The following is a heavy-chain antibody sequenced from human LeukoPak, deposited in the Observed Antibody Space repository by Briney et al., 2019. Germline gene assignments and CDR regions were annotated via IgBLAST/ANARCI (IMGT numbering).Heavy chain of an antibody. J-gene: IGHJ4*02. CDR1: GGSISTYY. CDR3: ARSPSDTRRYGCNLDS. CDR2: IYYSGST. D-gene: IGHD5-24*01. Sequence: PSETLSLTCTVSGGSISTYYWSWIRQPPGKGLEWIGYIYYSGSTNHNPSLKSRVTISVDTSKNQFSLKLTSVTAADTAMYYCARSPSDTRRYGCNLDSWGQGTLVTVSS. V-gene: IGHV4-59*01.